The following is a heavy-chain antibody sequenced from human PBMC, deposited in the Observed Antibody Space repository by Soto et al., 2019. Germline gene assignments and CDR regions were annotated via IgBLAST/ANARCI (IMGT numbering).Heavy chain of an antibody. D-gene: IGHD3-3*01. CDR3: ATRITVFGLLIPPFDP. Sequence: SETLSLTCAVYGGSVNVYYWNWIRHPPGKGLEWIGEINHTGGTHYNPSLKSRVTMSVDTSKNQFSLRLSSVTAVDTAIYYCATRITVFGLLIPPFDPWGQGTQVTVSS. CDR2: INHTGGT. CDR1: GGSVNVYY. J-gene: IGHJ5*02. V-gene: IGHV4-34*01.